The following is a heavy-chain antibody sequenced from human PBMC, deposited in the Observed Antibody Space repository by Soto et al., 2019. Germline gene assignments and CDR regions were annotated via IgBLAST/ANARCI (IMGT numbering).Heavy chain of an antibody. D-gene: IGHD5-12*01. CDR1: GGSINTLY. CDR3: AREGSYSAYNFAHGIQLWSFDF. V-gene: IGHV4-4*07. J-gene: IGHJ4*02. Sequence: PSETLSLICTVSGGSINTLYWSWVRQPAGKGLEWIGRIFSSGSTSFNPSLESRVAMSVDTSKNHFSLNLSSVTAADMAVYYCAREGSYSAYNFAHGIQLWSFDFWGQGALVTVSS. CDR2: IFSSGST.